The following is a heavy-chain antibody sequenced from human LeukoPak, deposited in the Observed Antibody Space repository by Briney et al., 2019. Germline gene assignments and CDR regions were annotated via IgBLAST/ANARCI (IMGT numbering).Heavy chain of an antibody. CDR3: AIWRGLGYCSSTSCFRFDP. D-gene: IGHD2-2*01. J-gene: IGHJ5*02. V-gene: IGHV4-59*01. CDR2: IYYSGST. CDR1: GGSISSYY. Sequence: SEALSLTCTVSGGSISSYYWSWIRQPPGKGLEWIGYIYYSGSTNYNPSLKSRVTISVDTSKNQFSLKLSSVTAADTAVYYCAIWRGLGYCSSTSCFRFDPWGQGTLVTVSS.